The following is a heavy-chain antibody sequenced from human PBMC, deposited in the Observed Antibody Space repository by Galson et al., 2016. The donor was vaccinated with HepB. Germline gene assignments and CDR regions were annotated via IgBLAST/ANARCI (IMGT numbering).Heavy chain of an antibody. V-gene: IGHV3-69-1*01. CDR1: GFVFSNFG. D-gene: IGHD1-26*01. J-gene: IGHJ4*02. Sequence: SLRLSCAASGFVFSNFGLSWVRQAPGKGLEWVASISTRRTTYYSDSVKGRFTISRDNADNSLSLQMNSLSGDDTALYYCAKDGPYSGNLHGYFDCWGQGTLVTVSS. CDR2: ISTRRTT. CDR3: AKDGPYSGNLHGYFDC.